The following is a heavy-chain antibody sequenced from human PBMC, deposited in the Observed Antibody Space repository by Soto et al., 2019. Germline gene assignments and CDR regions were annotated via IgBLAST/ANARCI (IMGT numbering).Heavy chain of an antibody. Sequence: SVKVSCKASGGTFSSYAISWVRQAPGQGLEWMGGIIPVFGTANYAQKFQGRVTITADESTSTAYMELSSLRSEDTAVYYCARLDYNGSGSYYNPFDHWGQGTLVTVSS. J-gene: IGHJ4*02. V-gene: IGHV1-69*13. CDR3: ARLDYNGSGSYYNPFDH. D-gene: IGHD3-10*01. CDR1: GGTFSSYA. CDR2: IIPVFGTA.